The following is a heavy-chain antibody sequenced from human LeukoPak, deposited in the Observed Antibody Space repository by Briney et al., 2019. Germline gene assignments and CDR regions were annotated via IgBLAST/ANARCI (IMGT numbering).Heavy chain of an antibody. CDR3: ATTTVTYHDAFDI. D-gene: IGHD4-17*01. V-gene: IGHV4-30-4*08. CDR2: IYYSGST. Sequence: PSETLSLTCTVSGGSTSSGDYYWTWIRQPPGKGLELIGYIYYSGSTSYNPSLKSRVTISVDTSKNQFSLNLSPVTAADTAVYYCATTTVTYHDAFDIWGQGTMLTVSS. J-gene: IGHJ3*02. CDR1: GGSTSSGDYY.